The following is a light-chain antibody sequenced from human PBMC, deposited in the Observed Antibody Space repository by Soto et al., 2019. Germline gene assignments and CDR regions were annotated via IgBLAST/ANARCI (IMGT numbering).Light chain of an antibody. J-gene: IGLJ1*01. Sequence: QSVLTQPPSASGTPGQRVTISCSGSNSNIRSNTVNWYQQLPGTAPKLLIYSNNQRPSGVPDRFFGSKSGTSASLAISGLQSEDEADYYCPAWDDSLNGYVFGTGTKVTVL. CDR2: SNN. V-gene: IGLV1-44*01. CDR3: PAWDDSLNGYV. CDR1: NSNIRSNT.